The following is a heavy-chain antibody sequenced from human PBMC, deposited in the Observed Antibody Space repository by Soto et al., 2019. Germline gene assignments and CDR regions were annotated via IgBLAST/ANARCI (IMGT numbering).Heavy chain of an antibody. J-gene: IGHJ6*01. D-gene: IGHD5-12*01. CDR3: ARGGYRDFRDPYFAVDV. CDR2: FYSGGST. CDR1: GFSVSNNY. V-gene: IGHV3-53*01. Sequence: GSLRLSCAASGFSVSNNYMSWVRQAPGKGLEWVSIFYSGGSTYYTDSVKGRFAISRDNSKNTLFLQMNTLRAEDTAVYYCARGGYRDFRDPYFAVDVWGQGTTVTVSS.